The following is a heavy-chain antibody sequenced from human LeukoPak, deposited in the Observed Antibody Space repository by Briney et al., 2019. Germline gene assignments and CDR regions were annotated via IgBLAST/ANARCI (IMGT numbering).Heavy chain of an antibody. CDR2: INHSGST. CDR1: GGSFSGYY. Sequence: SETLSLTCAVYGGSFSGYYWSWIRQPPGKGLEWIGEINHSGSTNYNPSLKSRVTISVDTSKNQFSLKLSSVTAADTAVYYCARLGYSGYGHYCYYMDVWGKGTTVTISS. D-gene: IGHD5-12*01. V-gene: IGHV4-34*01. J-gene: IGHJ6*03. CDR3: ARLGYSGYGHYCYYMDV.